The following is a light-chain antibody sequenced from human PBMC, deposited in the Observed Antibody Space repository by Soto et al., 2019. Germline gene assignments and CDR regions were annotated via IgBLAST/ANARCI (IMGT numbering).Light chain of an antibody. CDR1: SSDVGGYNY. V-gene: IGLV2-8*01. CDR2: EVS. CDR3: SSYAGSNNFKV. Sequence: QSALTQPPSASGSPGLSVTISCTGTSSDVGGYNYVSWYQQHPGKAPKLMIYEVSKRPSGVPDRFSGSKSGNTASLTVSGLQAEDEADYYCSSYAGSNNFKVFGGGTKLTVL. J-gene: IGLJ2*01.